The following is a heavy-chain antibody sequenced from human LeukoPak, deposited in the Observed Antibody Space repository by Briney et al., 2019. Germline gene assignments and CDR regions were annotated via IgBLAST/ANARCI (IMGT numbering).Heavy chain of an antibody. CDR3: ARESDYYDSSGYQKPDAFDI. V-gene: IGHV1-69*13. CDR2: IIPIFGTA. D-gene: IGHD3-22*01. Sequence: GASVKVSCKASGGTFSSYAISWVRQAPGQGLEWMGGIIPIFGTANYAQKFQGRVTITADESTSTAYMELSSLRSDDTAVYYCARESDYYDSSGYQKPDAFDIWGQGTMVTVSS. J-gene: IGHJ3*02. CDR1: GGTFSSYA.